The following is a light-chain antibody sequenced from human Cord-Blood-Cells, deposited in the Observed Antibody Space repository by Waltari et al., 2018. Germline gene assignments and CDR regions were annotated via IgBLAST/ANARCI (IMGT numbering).Light chain of an antibody. J-gene: IGLJ3*02. CDR2: DVS. Sequence: QSALTQPASVSGSPGQSITISCTGTSSDVGGYNYVSWYQQHPGKAPKLMIYDVSNRPSGLSYRFSGSKSGNTASLTISGLQAEDAADYYCSSYTGSSTLVFGGGTKLTVL. CDR3: SSYTGSSTLV. V-gene: IGLV2-14*03. CDR1: SSDVGGYNY.